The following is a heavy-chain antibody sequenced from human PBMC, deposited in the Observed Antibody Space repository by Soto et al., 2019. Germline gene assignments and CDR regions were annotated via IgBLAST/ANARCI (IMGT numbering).Heavy chain of an antibody. CDR3: ARHDDSGSFINGFHI. Sequence: PSETLSLTGTVSGGSISSSGYFWGWIRQSPEKGLEWIGTVRYSGSTYYHPSLKSRVTISLDTSTNQFSLKLSSVTAADTAVYYCARHDDSGSFINGFHIWGQGTMVTVSS. CDR1: GGSISSSGYF. J-gene: IGHJ3*02. D-gene: IGHD1-26*01. CDR2: VRYSGST. V-gene: IGHV4-39*01.